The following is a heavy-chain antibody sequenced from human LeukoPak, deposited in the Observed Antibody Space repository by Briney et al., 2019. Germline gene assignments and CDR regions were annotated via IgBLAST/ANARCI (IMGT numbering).Heavy chain of an antibody. CDR3: ARELGDYGDYGSWFDP. CDR2: IYYSGST. V-gene: IGHV4-39*07. J-gene: IGHJ5*02. Sequence: SETPSLTCTVSGGSISSSSYYWGWIRQPPGKGLEWIGNIYYSGSTYYNPSLKSRVTISVDTSKNQFSLKLSSVTAADTAVYYCARELGDYGDYGSWFDPWGQGTLVTVSS. D-gene: IGHD4-17*01. CDR1: GGSISSSSYY.